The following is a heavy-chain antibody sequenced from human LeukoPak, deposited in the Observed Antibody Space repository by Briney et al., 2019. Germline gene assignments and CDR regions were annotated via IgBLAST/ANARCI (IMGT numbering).Heavy chain of an antibody. D-gene: IGHD1-14*01. Sequence: SSETLSLTCTVSGGSISSSSYYWGWIRQPPGKGLEWIGSIYYSGSTYYNPSLKSRVTISVDTSKNQFSLKLSSVTAADTAVYYCARHPKFQVRYFDYWGQGTLVTVSS. J-gene: IGHJ4*02. CDR3: ARHPKFQVRYFDY. V-gene: IGHV4-39*01. CDR2: IYYSGST. CDR1: GGSISSSSYY.